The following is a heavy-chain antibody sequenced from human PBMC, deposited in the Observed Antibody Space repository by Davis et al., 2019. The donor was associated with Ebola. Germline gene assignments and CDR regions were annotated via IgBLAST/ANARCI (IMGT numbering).Heavy chain of an antibody. Sequence: ASVKVSCKASGYTFTSYYMHWVRQAPGQGLEWMGIINPSGGSTSYAQKFQGRVTITADKSTSTAYMELSSLRSEDTAVYYCARDEDGMDVWGQGTTVTVSS. V-gene: IGHV1-46*01. CDR1: GYTFTSYY. J-gene: IGHJ6*02. CDR3: ARDEDGMDV. CDR2: INPSGGST.